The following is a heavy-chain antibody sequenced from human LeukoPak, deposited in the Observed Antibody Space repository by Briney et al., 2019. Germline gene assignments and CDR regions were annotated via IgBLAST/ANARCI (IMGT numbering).Heavy chain of an antibody. J-gene: IGHJ2*01. CDR3: ARRTSSSSFWYFDL. D-gene: IGHD6-6*01. V-gene: IGHV4-34*01. CDR1: GGSFSGYY. Sequence: SETLSLTCAVYGGSFSGYYWSWLRQPPGKGLEWIGEINHSGSTNYNPSLKSRVTISVDTSKNQFSLKLSSVTAADTAVYYCARRTSSSSFWYFDLWGRGTLVTVSS. CDR2: INHSGST.